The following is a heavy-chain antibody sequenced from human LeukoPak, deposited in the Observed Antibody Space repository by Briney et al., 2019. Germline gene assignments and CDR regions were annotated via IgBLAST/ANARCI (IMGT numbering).Heavy chain of an antibody. D-gene: IGHD2-21*01. CDR3: ARDIASRPYYYGMDV. CDR2: ISGSGGST. V-gene: IGHV3-23*01. J-gene: IGHJ6*02. CDR1: GFTFSSYA. Sequence: GGSLRLSCAASGFTFSSYAMSWVRQAPGKGLEWVSAISGSGGSTYYADSVKGRFTISRDNSKNTLYLQMNSLRGEDTAVYYCARDIASRPYYYGMDVWGQGTTVTVSS.